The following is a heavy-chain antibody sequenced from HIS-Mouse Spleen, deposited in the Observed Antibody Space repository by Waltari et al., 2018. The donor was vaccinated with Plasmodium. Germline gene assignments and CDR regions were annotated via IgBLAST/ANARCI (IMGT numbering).Heavy chain of an antibody. CDR3: ASSWYWYFDL. CDR1: GFTFSSDW. D-gene: IGHD6-13*01. V-gene: IGHV3-7*01. J-gene: IGHJ2*01. Sequence: EVQLVESGGGLVQPGGSLRLSCAASGFTFSSDWMSWVRQARGKGLEWVANIKQDGSEKYYVDSVKGRFTISRDNAKNSLYLQMNSLRAEDTAVYYCASSWYWYFDLWGRGTLVTVSS. CDR2: IKQDGSEK.